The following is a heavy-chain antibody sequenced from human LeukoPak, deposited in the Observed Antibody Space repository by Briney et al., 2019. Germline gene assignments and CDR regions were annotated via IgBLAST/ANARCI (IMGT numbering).Heavy chain of an antibody. D-gene: IGHD3-10*01. V-gene: IGHV4-38-2*01. CDR1: GYSINSGYY. Sequence: SETLSLTCAVSGYSINSGYYWVWIRQSPGTGLEWIGNIHHSGSTYYNPSLKSRVTISVDTSKNQFSLKLTSVTAADTAIYYCVRTRGNSGTSSSIIDYWGQGTLVTVSS. CDR3: VRTRGNSGTSSSIIDY. CDR2: IHHSGST. J-gene: IGHJ4*02.